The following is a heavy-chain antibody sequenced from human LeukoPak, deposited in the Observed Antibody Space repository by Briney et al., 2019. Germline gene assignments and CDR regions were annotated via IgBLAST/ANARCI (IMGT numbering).Heavy chain of an antibody. V-gene: IGHV1-18*01. CDR3: ARDPYSSGWTGRMDV. J-gene: IGHJ6*02. Sequence: ASVKVSCKASGGTFSSYGISWVRQAPGQGLEWMGWISAYNGNTNYAQKLQGRVTMTTDTSTSTAYMELRSLRSDDTAVYYCARDPYSSGWTGRMDVWGQGTTVTVSS. CDR1: GGTFSSYG. CDR2: ISAYNGNT. D-gene: IGHD6-19*01.